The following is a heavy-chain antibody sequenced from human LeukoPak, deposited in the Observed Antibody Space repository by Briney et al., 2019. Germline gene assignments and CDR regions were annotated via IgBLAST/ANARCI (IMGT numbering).Heavy chain of an antibody. V-gene: IGHV3-30*18. CDR2: ISYDGSNK. CDR1: GFTFSSYG. CDR3: AKPPYCSGGSCYPYYLDY. J-gene: IGHJ4*02. Sequence: PGGSLRLSCAASGFTFSSYGMHWVRQAPGKGLEWVAVISYDGSNKYYADSVKGRFTISRDNSKNTLYLQMNSLRAEDTAVYYCAKPPYCSGGSCYPYYLDYWGQGTLVTVSS. D-gene: IGHD2-15*01.